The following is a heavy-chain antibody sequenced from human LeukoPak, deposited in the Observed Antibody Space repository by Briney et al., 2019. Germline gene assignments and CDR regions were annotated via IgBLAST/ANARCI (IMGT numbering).Heavy chain of an antibody. J-gene: IGHJ5*02. V-gene: IGHV4-34*01. CDR3: ARVGDIVVVPAAPNWFDP. D-gene: IGHD2-2*01. CDR2: INHSGST. CDR1: GGSFSGYY. Sequence: SETLSLTCAVYGGSFSGYYWSWIRQPPGKGLEWIGEINHSGSTNYNPSLKSRVTISVDTSKNQFSLKLSSVTAADTAVYYCARVGDIVVVPAAPNWFDPWGQGTLVTVSS.